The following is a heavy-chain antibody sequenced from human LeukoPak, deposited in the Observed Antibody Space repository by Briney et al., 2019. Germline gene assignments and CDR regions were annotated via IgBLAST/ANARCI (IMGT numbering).Heavy chain of an antibody. CDR1: GVSISSSNSY. CDR3: ASADKAARPLYYYYYYMDV. V-gene: IGHV4-39*01. Sequence: SETLSLTCTVSGVSISSSNSYWGWIRQPPGKGLEWIGSIYYSGNTYYNASLKSQVSISIDTSKNQFSLRLTSVTAADTAVYYCASADKAARPLYYYYYYMDVWGKGTTVTVSS. CDR2: IYYSGNT. J-gene: IGHJ6*03. D-gene: IGHD6-6*01.